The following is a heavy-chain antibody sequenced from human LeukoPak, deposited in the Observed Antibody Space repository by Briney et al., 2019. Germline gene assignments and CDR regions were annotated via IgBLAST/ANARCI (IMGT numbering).Heavy chain of an antibody. Sequence: EASVKVSCXASGGTFSSYAISWVRPALGQGLEWMGGIIPIFGTANYAQKFQGRVTITTDESTSTAYMERSSLRSEDTAVYYCAALVVPSTNLRNYYYYYMDVWGKGTTVTVSS. CDR3: AALVVPSTNLRNYYYYYMDV. CDR2: IIPIFGTA. D-gene: IGHD3-16*02. J-gene: IGHJ6*03. CDR1: GGTFSSYA. V-gene: IGHV1-69*05.